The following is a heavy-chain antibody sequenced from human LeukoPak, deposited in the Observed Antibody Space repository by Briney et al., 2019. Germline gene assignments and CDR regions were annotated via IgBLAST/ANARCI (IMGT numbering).Heavy chain of an antibody. CDR3: VRDGGINSIKAFV. CDR2: IKPDGSDK. CDR1: GFTFRSYW. Sequence: GGSLRLSCAASGFTFRSYWMSWVRQALGKGLEWVANIKPDGSDKYYVDSVRGRFTISRGNAEHSLYLQLSSLRAEDTAVYYCVRDGGINSIKAFVWGQGTLVTVSS. V-gene: IGHV3-7*01. D-gene: IGHD2/OR15-2a*01. J-gene: IGHJ3*01.